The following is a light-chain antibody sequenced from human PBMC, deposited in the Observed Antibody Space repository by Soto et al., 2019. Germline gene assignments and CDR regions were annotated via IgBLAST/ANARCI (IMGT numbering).Light chain of an antibody. V-gene: IGLV2-14*03. J-gene: IGLJ2*01. CDR1: SSDIGGYNY. Sequence: QSVLTRLASGSGAAGRASSISCTGTSSDIGGYNYVSWYQHHPGRAPKLMIYDVSNRPSGVSSRFSGSRSGNTASLTISGLQADDEADYYCSSYTPSTILFGGGTKVTVL. CDR2: DVS. CDR3: SSYTPSTIL.